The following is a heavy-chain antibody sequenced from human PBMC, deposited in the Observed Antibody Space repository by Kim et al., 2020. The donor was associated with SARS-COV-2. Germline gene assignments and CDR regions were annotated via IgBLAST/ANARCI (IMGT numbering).Heavy chain of an antibody. Sequence: TKYSQNFQGRVTITRDTSASTAYMDRSSLRSEDTAVYYCAAHSGSYYFDYWGQGTLVTVSS. J-gene: IGHJ4*02. D-gene: IGHD1-26*01. V-gene: IGHV1-3*01. CDR3: AAHSGSYYFDY. CDR2: T.